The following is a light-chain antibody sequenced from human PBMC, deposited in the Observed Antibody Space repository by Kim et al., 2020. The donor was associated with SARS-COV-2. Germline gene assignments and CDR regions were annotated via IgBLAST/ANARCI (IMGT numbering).Light chain of an antibody. J-gene: IGKJ2*01. CDR3: QQYYSYPHT. Sequence: SASIGDSVTITCRASQVISRSLAWYQHKPGKAPNLLIYVASTLQTGVPSRFNGSGSGTDFTLTISSLQSEDFATYYCQQYYSYPHTFGQGTKLEI. CDR2: VAS. V-gene: IGKV1-8*01. CDR1: QVISRS.